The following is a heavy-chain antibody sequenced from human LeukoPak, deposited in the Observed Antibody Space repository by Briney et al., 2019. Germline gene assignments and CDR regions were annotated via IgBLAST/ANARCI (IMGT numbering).Heavy chain of an antibody. CDR3: AKDRSRQQMWGTIKKWFDP. D-gene: IGHD5-24*01. Sequence: PGGSLRLSCAASGFTFSSYGIHWVRQAPGKGLEWVAFIRYDGSNKYYANSVKGRFTISRDNSKNTLYLQMNSLRAEDTAVYFCAKDRSRQQMWGTIKKWFDPWGQGTLVSVSS. CDR2: IRYDGSNK. V-gene: IGHV3-30*02. CDR1: GFTFSSYG. J-gene: IGHJ5*02.